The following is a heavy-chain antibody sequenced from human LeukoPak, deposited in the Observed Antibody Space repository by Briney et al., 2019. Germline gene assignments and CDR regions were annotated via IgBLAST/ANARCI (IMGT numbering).Heavy chain of an antibody. CDR1: GFTFSSYS. Sequence: GGSLRLSCAASGFTFSSYSMNWVRQAPGKGLEWVSYISSSSTIYYADSVKGRFTISRDNAKNSLYLQMNSLRGEDTAVYYCARDGQGLHYWGQGALVTVSS. V-gene: IGHV3-48*01. CDR3: ARDGQGLHY. D-gene: IGHD4-11*01. J-gene: IGHJ4*02. CDR2: ISSSSTI.